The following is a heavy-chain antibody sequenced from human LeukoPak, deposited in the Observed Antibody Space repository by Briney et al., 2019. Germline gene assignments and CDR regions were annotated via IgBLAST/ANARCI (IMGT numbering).Heavy chain of an antibody. D-gene: IGHD3-10*01. CDR1: GFTFSSYE. CDR3: AKDITVRGVIILSSFDP. V-gene: IGHV3-48*03. CDR2: ISSSGSTI. Sequence: AGGSLRLSCAASGFTFSSYEMNWVRQAPGKGMEWVSYISSSGSTIYYADSVKGRFTISRDNAKNSLYLQMNSLRAEDTALYYCAKDITVRGVIILSSFDPWGQGTLVTVSS. J-gene: IGHJ5*02.